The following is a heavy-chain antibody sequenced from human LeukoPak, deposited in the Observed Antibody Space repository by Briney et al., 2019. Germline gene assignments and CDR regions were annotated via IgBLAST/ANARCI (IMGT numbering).Heavy chain of an antibody. CDR2: ISSSGSTI. Sequence: GRSLRLSCAASGFTFSSYAMHWVRQAPGKGLEWVSYISSSGSTIYYADSVKGRFTISRDNAKNSLYLQMNSLRAEDTAVYYCARDHSTTVTTPYFDYWGQGTLVTVSS. CDR3: ARDHSTTVTTPYFDY. CDR1: GFTFSSYA. D-gene: IGHD4-17*01. V-gene: IGHV3-48*03. J-gene: IGHJ4*02.